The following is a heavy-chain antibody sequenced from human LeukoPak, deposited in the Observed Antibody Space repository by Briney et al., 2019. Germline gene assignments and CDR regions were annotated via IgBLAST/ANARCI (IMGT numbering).Heavy chain of an antibody. CDR2: ISWNSGSI. V-gene: IGHV3-9*01. CDR3: AKTGRDGYNYGDFQH. Sequence: GRSLRLSCAASGFTFDDYAMHWVRQAPGKGLEWVSGISWNSGSIGYADSVKGRFTISRDNAKNSLYLQMNSLRAEDTALYYCAKTGRDGYNYGDFQHWGQGTLVTVSS. CDR1: GFTFDDYA. J-gene: IGHJ1*01. D-gene: IGHD5-24*01.